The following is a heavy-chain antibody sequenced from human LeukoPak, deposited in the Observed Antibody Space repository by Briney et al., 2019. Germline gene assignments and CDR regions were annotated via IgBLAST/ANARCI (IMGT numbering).Heavy chain of an antibody. J-gene: IGHJ5*02. Sequence: ASVKVSCKASGYTFTSYDINWVRQATGQGLEWMGWMNPNSGNTGYAQKFQGRVTMTRNTSISTAYMELSSLRSEDTAVYYCARDRGVELELGGLHNWFDPWGQGTLVTVSS. CDR1: GYTFTSYD. CDR3: ARDRGVELELGGLHNWFDP. CDR2: MNPNSGNT. D-gene: IGHD1-7*01. V-gene: IGHV1-8*01.